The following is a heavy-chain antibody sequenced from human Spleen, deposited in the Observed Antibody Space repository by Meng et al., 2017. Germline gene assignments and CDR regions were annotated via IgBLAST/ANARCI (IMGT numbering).Heavy chain of an antibody. Sequence: ASVKVSCKASGDTFTGHYIHWVREAPGQGLEWMGRINPNSGGTNYAQKFQGRVTMTRDTSISTAYMELSRLRSDDTAVYYCARFRVVPAAGVAGTYYYYGMDVWAQGSTVTVSS. J-gene: IGHJ6*02. CDR1: GDTFTGHY. D-gene: IGHD2-2*01. V-gene: IGHV1-2*06. CDR2: INPNSGGT. CDR3: ARFRVVPAAGVAGTYYYYGMDV.